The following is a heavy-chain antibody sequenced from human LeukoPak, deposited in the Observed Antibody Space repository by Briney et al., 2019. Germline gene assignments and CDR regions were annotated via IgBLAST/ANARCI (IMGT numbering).Heavy chain of an antibody. J-gene: IGHJ6*02. CDR2: ISGGGGSK. CDR1: GFTFSSYA. Sequence: PGGSLRLSCAASGFTFSSYAMSWVRQAPGKGLEWVSAISGGGGSKYYADSVKGRFTISRDNSKNTLYLQMDSLRAEDTAVYYCAKGAGLPAALYYYAMDVWGQGTTVTVSS. CDR3: AKGAGLPAALYYYAMDV. D-gene: IGHD2-2*01. V-gene: IGHV3-23*01.